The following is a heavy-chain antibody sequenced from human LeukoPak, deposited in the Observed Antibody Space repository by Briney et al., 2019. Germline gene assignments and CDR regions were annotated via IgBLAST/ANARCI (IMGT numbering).Heavy chain of an antibody. CDR3: ARDFLGRINGGANYFGMGV. D-gene: IGHD4/OR15-4a*01. J-gene: IGHJ6*02. CDR2: INSYSGGA. Sequence: ASVKVSCKASGYIFSDYFLHWVRQAPGQGPEWMGCINSYSGGAHYAQKFRDRVTMTRDTSINTAYTDLSSLRSDDTAVYYCARDFLGRINGGANYFGMGVWGQGTTVTVSS. CDR1: GYIFSDYF. V-gene: IGHV1-2*02.